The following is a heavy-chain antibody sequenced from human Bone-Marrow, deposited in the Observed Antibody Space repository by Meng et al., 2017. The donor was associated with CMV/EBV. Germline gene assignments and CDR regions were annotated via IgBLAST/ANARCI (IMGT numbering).Heavy chain of an antibody. J-gene: IGHJ5*02. Sequence: SGFTFEAYDMSWVRQATGKGLEWVSGINWNGGSTGYADSVKGRFTISRDNAKNSLYLQMNSLRAEDTALYYCARDSIYGSGSPWFDPWGQGTLVTVSS. D-gene: IGHD3-10*01. CDR1: GFTFEAYD. CDR2: INWNGGST. V-gene: IGHV3-20*03. CDR3: ARDSIYGSGSPWFDP.